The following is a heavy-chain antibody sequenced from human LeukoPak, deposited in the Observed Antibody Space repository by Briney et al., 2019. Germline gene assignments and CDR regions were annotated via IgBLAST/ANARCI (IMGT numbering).Heavy chain of an antibody. CDR1: GFTFSSYE. J-gene: IGHJ4*02. V-gene: IGHV3-48*03. Sequence: GGSLRLSCAASGFTFSSYEMNWVRQAPGKGLEWVSYISSSGSTIYYADSVKGRFTISRDNAKNSMYLQMNSLRAEDTAIYYCARDNYSGSRYFDHWGQGTLVTVSS. CDR2: ISSSGSTI. D-gene: IGHD1-26*01. CDR3: ARDNYSGSRYFDH.